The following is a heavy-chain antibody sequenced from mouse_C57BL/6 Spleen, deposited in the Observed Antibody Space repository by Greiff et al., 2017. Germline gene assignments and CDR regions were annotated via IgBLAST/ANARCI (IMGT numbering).Heavy chain of an antibody. J-gene: IGHJ2*01. Sequence: QVQLQQSGAELARPGASVKLSCKASGYTFTSYGISWVKQRTGQGLEWIGEIYPRSGNTYYNEKFKGKATLTADKSSSTAYMELRSLTSEDSAVYCCTNIYDCYRFFDYWGQGTTLTVSS. CDR2: IYPRSGNT. V-gene: IGHV1-81*01. CDR3: TNIYDCYRFFDY. D-gene: IGHD2-3*01. CDR1: GYTFTSYG.